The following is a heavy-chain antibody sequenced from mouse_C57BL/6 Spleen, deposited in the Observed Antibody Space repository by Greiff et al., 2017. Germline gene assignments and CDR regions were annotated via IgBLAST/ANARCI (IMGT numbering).Heavy chain of an antibody. J-gene: IGHJ3*01. Sequence: EVQLLESGPGLVKPSQSLSLTCSVTGYSITSGYYWNWIRQFPGNKLEWMGYISYDGSNNYNPSLKNRISITRDTSKNQFFLKLNSVTTEDTATYYCARGGGYDYDDGAWFAYWGQGTLVTVSA. V-gene: IGHV3-6*01. CDR1: GYSITSGYY. CDR2: ISYDGSN. CDR3: ARGGGYDYDDGAWFAY. D-gene: IGHD2-4*01.